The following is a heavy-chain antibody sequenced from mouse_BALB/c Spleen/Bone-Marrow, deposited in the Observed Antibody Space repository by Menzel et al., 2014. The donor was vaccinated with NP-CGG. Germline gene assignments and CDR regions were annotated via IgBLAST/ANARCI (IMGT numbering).Heavy chain of an antibody. V-gene: IGHV5-6-3*01. J-gene: IGHJ3*01. Sequence: DVKLVESGGGLVQPGGSLKLSCAASGFTFSSYGMSWVRLTPDKRLELVATINSNGGSTYYPDSVKGRFTISRDNAKNTLYLQMSSLKSEDTAMYYCARDRGWLLRFAYWGQGTLVTVSA. D-gene: IGHD2-3*01. CDR3: ARDRGWLLRFAY. CDR1: GFTFSSYG. CDR2: INSNGGST.